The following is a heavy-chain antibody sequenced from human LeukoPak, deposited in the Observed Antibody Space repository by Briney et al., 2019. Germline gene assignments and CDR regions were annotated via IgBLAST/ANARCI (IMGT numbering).Heavy chain of an antibody. D-gene: IGHD3-9*01. CDR2: ISSSGSTI. J-gene: IGHJ4*02. CDR1: GFTFSSYE. CDR3: ASYHILTGYSDY. V-gene: IGHV3-48*03. Sequence: GGSLRLSCAASGFTFSSYEMNWVRLAPGKGLEWVSYISSSGSTIYYADSVKGRFTISRDNAKNSLYLQMNSLRAEDTAVYYCASYHILTGYSDYWGQGTLVTVSS.